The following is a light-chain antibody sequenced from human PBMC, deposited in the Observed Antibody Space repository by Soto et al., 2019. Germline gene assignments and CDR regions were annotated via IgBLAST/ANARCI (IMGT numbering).Light chain of an antibody. Sequence: ENVLTQSPGTLSLSPGERATLSCRASQSVSSDYVAWYQQRPGQAPRLLIYRASSRATGFSDRFSGSGSGADFTLTISRLEPEDFALYYCLQYVSSPLTFGGGTKVDIK. CDR1: QSVSSDY. CDR3: LQYVSSPLT. V-gene: IGKV3-20*01. CDR2: RAS. J-gene: IGKJ4*01.